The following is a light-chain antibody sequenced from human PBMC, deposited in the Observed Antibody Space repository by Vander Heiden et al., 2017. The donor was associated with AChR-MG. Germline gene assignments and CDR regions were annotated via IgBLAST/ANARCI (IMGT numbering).Light chain of an antibody. Sequence: DIQMTQSPSTLSASVRDRVTITCRASQGITTWVAWYQQKPGTAPRLLIYKASTLEIGVPSRFNGSGSGTQFTLTINSLQPDDFAIYYCQQDNTYPWTFGQGTKVEIK. CDR1: QGITTW. CDR3: QQDNTYPWT. CDR2: KAS. J-gene: IGKJ1*01. V-gene: IGKV1-5*03.